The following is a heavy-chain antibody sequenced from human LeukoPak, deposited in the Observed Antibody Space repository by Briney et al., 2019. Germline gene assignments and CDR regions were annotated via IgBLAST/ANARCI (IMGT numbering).Heavy chain of an antibody. D-gene: IGHD3-10*01. V-gene: IGHV4-38-2*02. CDR2: IYHSGST. Sequence: SETLSLTCTVSGYSISSSYYWGWIRQPPGKGLEWIGSIYHSGSTYYNPSLKSRVTISVDTSKNQFSLKLSSVTAADTAVYYCARGAFLSYYYGSGSYWVFDYWGQGTLVTVSS. CDR1: GYSISSSYY. CDR3: ARGAFLSYYYGSGSYWVFDY. J-gene: IGHJ4*02.